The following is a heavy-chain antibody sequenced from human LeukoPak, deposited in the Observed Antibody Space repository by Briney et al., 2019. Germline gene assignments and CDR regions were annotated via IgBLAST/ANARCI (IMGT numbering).Heavy chain of an antibody. D-gene: IGHD1-26*01. J-gene: IGHJ3*02. V-gene: IGHV1-18*01. CDR2: TSPYDDNP. CDR1: GYRFSNFG. CDR3: AKVDPPIIAGAGGDAFEI. Sequence: VASVKVSCKASGYRFSNFGITWVRQAPGQGLEWMGWTSPYDDNPEYGKKFQGRVTMTTDTSTNTAYMELRSLRPDDTAVYYCAKVDPPIIAGAGGDAFEIWGQGTLVTVSS.